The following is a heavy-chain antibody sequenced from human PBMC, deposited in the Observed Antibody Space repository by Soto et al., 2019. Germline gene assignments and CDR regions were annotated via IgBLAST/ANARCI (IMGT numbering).Heavy chain of an antibody. V-gene: IGHV3-66*01. J-gene: IGHJ4*02. Sequence: GGSLRLSCAASGFTVSSNYMSWVRQAPGKGLEWVSVIYSGGSTYYADSVKGRFTISRDNSKNTLYLQMNSLRAEDTAVYYCARDYDGYNQMSDYWGQGTLVTVSS. D-gene: IGHD3-16*01. CDR1: GFTVSSNY. CDR3: ARDYDGYNQMSDY. CDR2: IYSGGST.